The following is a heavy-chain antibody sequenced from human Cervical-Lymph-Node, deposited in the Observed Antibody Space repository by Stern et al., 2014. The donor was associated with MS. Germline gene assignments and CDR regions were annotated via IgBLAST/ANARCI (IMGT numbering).Heavy chain of an antibody. J-gene: IGHJ4*02. CDR1: GFTFSNSW. Sequence: VQLVESGGGLVQPGGSLRLSCAASGFTFSNSWMHWVRQAPGKGLVWVSRINSDGSSTSYADSVKGRFTISRDNAKNTLYLQMNSLRVEDTAVYYCARTGRVVAATPPDYWGQGTLVTVSS. D-gene: IGHD2-15*01. CDR3: ARTGRVVAATPPDY. CDR2: INSDGSST. V-gene: IGHV3-74*02.